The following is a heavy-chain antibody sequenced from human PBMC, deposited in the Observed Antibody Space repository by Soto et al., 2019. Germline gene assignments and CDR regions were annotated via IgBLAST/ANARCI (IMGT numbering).Heavy chain of an antibody. J-gene: IGHJ4*02. CDR3: ARVGSQFTVTTKYYFDY. Sequence: PSETLSLTCTVSGGSISSGGYYWSWIRQHPGKGLEWIGYIYYSGSTYYNPSLKSRVTISVDTSKNQFSLKLSSVTAADTAVYYCARVGSQFTVTTKYYFDYWGQGTLVTVSS. D-gene: IGHD4-4*01. V-gene: IGHV4-31*03. CDR2: IYYSGST. CDR1: GGSISSGGYY.